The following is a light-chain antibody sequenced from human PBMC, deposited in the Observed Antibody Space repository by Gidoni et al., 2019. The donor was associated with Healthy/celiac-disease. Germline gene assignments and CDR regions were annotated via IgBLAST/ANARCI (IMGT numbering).Light chain of an antibody. V-gene: IGKV1-39*01. CDR3: QQSYSFPYT. J-gene: IGKJ2*01. CDR1: QSISSY. CDR2: SAS. Sequence: DIQMTQSPSSLSPSVGDRVTITCRASQSISSYFTWSQQKPGKAPKLLIYSASSLQSGVPSRFSGSGSGTDFTLTLISLQPEDFATYYWQQSYSFPYTFGQGTKLEIK.